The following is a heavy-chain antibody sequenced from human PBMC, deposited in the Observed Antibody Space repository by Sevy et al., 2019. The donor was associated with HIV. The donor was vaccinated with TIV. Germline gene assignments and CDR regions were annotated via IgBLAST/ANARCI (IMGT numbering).Heavy chain of an antibody. J-gene: IGHJ5*02. D-gene: IGHD7-27*01. CDR1: GYSISSGYY. Sequence: LPETLSLTCAVSGYSISSGYYWGWIRQPPGKGLEWIGSIYHSGSTYYNPSLKSRVTISVDTSKNQFSLKLSSVTAADTAVYYCASQGPSLGSWFDPWGQGTLVTVSS. V-gene: IGHV4-38-2*01. CDR3: ASQGPSLGSWFDP. CDR2: IYHSGST.